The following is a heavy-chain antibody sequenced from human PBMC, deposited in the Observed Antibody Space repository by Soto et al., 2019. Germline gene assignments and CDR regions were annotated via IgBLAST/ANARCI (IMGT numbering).Heavy chain of an antibody. V-gene: IGHV3-7*04. Sequence: GGSLRLSCVASGFAFSNYWMSWVRQAPGKGLEWVANIKQDGSEKWYVDSVKGRFTISRDNAKKSLFLQMNSLRVEDTAVYYCARGHYTYNSGTFSDAFDVWRQGTMVTVS. CDR1: GFAFSNYW. CDR3: ARGHYTYNSGTFSDAFDV. CDR2: IKQDGSEK. J-gene: IGHJ3*01. D-gene: IGHD5-12*01.